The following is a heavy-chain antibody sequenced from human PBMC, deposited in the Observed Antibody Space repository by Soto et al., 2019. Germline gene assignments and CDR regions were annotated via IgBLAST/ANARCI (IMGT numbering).Heavy chain of an antibody. D-gene: IGHD2-15*01. CDR1: GFTFSSYW. J-gene: IGHJ3*02. V-gene: IGHV3-7*03. Sequence: GGSLRLSCAASGFTFSSYWMSWVRQAPGKGLEWVANIKQDGSEKYYVDSVKGRSTISRDNAKNSLYLQMNGLRAEDTAVYYCASVVTIGAFDIWGQGTMVTVSS. CDR2: IKQDGSEK. CDR3: ASVVTIGAFDI.